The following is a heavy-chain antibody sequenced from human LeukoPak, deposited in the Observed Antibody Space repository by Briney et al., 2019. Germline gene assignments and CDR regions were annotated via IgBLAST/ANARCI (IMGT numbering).Heavy chain of an antibody. Sequence: RTGGSLRLSCVASGFTVSSNYMSWVRQAPGKGLEWVSVIYSDGRTHYADSVKGRFTISRDNSKHTLYFQMNSLKTEDTAVYYCTTEGYLQWLVLGPLDYWGQGTLVTVSS. D-gene: IGHD6-19*01. J-gene: IGHJ4*02. V-gene: IGHV3-53*01. CDR2: IYSDGRT. CDR1: GFTVSSNY. CDR3: TTEGYLQWLVLGPLDY.